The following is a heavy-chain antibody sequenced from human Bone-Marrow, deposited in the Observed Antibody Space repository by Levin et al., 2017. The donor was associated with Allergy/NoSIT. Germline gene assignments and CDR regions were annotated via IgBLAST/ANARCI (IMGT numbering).Heavy chain of an antibody. CDR2: ISAYNGNT. D-gene: IGHD6-19*01. Sequence: ASVKVSCKASGYTFTSHGISWVRQAPGQGLEWMGWISAYNGNTNYAQKLQGRVTMTTDTSTSTAYMELRSLRSDDTAVYYCARETSIAVARGGAFDIWGQGTMVTVSS. CDR1: GYTFTSHG. CDR3: ARETSIAVARGGAFDI. V-gene: IGHV1-18*01. J-gene: IGHJ3*02.